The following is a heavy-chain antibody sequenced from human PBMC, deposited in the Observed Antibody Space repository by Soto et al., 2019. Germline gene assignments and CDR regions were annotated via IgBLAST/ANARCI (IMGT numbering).Heavy chain of an antibody. Sequence: GGSLRLSCAASGFTFSSYSMNWVRQAPGKGLEWVSYISSSSSTIYYADSVKGRFTISRDNAKNSLYLQMNSLRGEDTAVYYCARGPLYCSGGSCYSHFDYWGQGT. CDR1: GFTFSSYS. D-gene: IGHD2-15*01. J-gene: IGHJ4*02. CDR2: ISSSSSTI. CDR3: ARGPLYCSGGSCYSHFDY. V-gene: IGHV3-48*01.